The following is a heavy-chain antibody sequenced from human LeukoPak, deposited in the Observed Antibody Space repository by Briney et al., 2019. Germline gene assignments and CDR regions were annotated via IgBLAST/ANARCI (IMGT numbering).Heavy chain of an antibody. CDR3: ARLGGTGVDY. D-gene: IGHD3-16*01. CDR1: GYSFTTYW. CDR2: IDLSDSYT. J-gene: IGHJ4*02. V-gene: IGHV5-10-1*01. Sequence: GEPLSISCQGSGYSFTTYWISWVRKMPGKGREWMGKIDLSDSYTKYGPSFEGHVTISADKSISTTYLQWSSLKASDTAIYYCARLGGTGVDYWGQGTLVTISS.